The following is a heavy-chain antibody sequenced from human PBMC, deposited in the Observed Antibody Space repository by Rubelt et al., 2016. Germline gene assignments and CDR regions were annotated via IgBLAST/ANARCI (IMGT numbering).Heavy chain of an antibody. Sequence: EVQLLESGGGLVQPGGSLRLSCAASGFTFSSYWMHWVRQAPGKGLVWVSRINSDGSSTSYAESVKGRLTSSRDNAKNTLYLQMNSLRAEDTAVYYCAKDRWVGELSAAWGQGTLVTVSS. CDR1: GFTFSSYW. D-gene: IGHD3-10*01. CDR3: AKDRWVGELSAA. CDR2: INSDGSST. V-gene: IGHV3-74*01. J-gene: IGHJ5*02.